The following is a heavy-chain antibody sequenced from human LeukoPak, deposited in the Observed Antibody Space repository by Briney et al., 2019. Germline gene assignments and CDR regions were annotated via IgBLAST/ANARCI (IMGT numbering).Heavy chain of an antibody. CDR2: IYYSGST. V-gene: IGHV4-59*12. D-gene: IGHD6-19*01. CDR1: GGSISSYY. Sequence: SETLSLTCTVSGGSISSYYWSWIRQPPGKGLEWIGYIYYSGSTNYNPSLKSRVTISVDTSKNQFSLKLSSVTAADTAVYYCARASSGWYFGYWGQGTLVTVSS. J-gene: IGHJ4*02. CDR3: ARASSGWYFGY.